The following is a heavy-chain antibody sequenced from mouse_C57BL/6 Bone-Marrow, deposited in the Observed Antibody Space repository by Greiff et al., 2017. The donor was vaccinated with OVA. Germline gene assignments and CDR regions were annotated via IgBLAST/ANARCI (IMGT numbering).Heavy chain of an antibody. Sequence: EVQLQQSGPVLVKPGPSVKISCKASGFTFTDYYMHWVKQSHGKSLEWIGLVYPYNGGTSYNQKFKGKATLTVDTSSSTAYMELNSLTSEDSAVYDCASADYYGSSYSPAWFAYWGQGTLVTVSA. CDR2: VYPYNGGT. V-gene: IGHV1-36*01. J-gene: IGHJ3*01. CDR1: GFTFTDYY. CDR3: ASADYYGSSYSPAWFAY. D-gene: IGHD1-1*01.